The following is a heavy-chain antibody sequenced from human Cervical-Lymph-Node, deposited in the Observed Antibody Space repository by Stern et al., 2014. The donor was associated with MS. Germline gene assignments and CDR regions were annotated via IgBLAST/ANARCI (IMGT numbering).Heavy chain of an antibody. CDR1: GFTFTSSA. D-gene: IGHD1-26*01. V-gene: IGHV1-58*01. Sequence: QLVESGPEVKKPGTSVKVSCKASGFTFTSSAVQWVRQAPGQLLEWIGWIVVGSGNTNYAQKFQERVTITRDMSTSTAYMELSSLRSEDTAVYYCAATSHVGYFDYWGQGTLVTVSS. CDR3: AATSHVGYFDY. J-gene: IGHJ4*02. CDR2: IVVGSGNT.